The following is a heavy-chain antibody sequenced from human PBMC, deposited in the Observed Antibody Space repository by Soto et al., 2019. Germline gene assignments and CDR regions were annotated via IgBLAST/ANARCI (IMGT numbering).Heavy chain of an antibody. D-gene: IGHD3-22*01. J-gene: IGHJ1*01. CDR1: GYTFTSYG. CDR3: ARTYDSSGYTEYFQH. V-gene: IGHV1-18*01. Sequence: ASVKVSCKASGYTFTSYGISWVRQAPGQGLELMGWISAYNGNTNYAQKLQGRVTMTTDTSTSTAYMELRSLRSDDTAVYYCARTYDSSGYTEYFQHWGQGTLVTVYS. CDR2: ISAYNGNT.